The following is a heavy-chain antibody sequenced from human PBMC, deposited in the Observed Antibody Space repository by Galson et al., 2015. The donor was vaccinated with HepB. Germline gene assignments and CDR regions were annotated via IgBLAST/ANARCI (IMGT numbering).Heavy chain of an antibody. D-gene: IGHD3-3*01. J-gene: IGHJ6*02. V-gene: IGHV1-8*01. CDR2: MNPNSGNT. Sequence: SVKVSCKASGYTFTSYDINWVRQATGQGLEWMGWMNPNSGNTGYAQKFQGRVTMTRNTSISTAYVELSSLRSEDTAVYYCARGLVPYDFWSGYYIGDYYGMDVWGQGTTVTVSS. CDR3: ARGLVPYDFWSGYYIGDYYGMDV. CDR1: GYTFTSYD.